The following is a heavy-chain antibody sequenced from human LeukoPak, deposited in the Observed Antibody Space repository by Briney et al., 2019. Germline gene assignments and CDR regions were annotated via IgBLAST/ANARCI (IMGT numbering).Heavy chain of an antibody. D-gene: IGHD5-24*01. CDR2: IYTSGST. V-gene: IGHV4-61*02. J-gene: IGHJ4*02. Sequence: PSETLSLTCTVSGGSISSGSYYWSWIRQPAGKGLEWIGRIYTSGSTNYNPSLKSRVTISVDTYKNQFSLKLSSVTAADTAVYYCARDGYNYRRFDYWGQGTLVTVSS. CDR1: GGSISSGSYY. CDR3: ARDGYNYRRFDY.